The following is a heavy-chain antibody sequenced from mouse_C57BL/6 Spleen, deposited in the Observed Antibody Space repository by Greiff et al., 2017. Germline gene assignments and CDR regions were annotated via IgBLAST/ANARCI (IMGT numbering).Heavy chain of an antibody. CDR1: GFTFSDYY. Sequence: EVKVVESEGGLVQPGSSMKLSCTASGFTFSDYYMAWVRQVPEKGLEWVANINYDGSSTYYLDSLKSRFIISRDNAKNILYLQMSSLKSEDTATYYCAREYDYDTAAMDYWGQGTSVTVSS. J-gene: IGHJ4*01. CDR3: AREYDYDTAAMDY. CDR2: INYDGSST. V-gene: IGHV5-16*01. D-gene: IGHD2-4*01.